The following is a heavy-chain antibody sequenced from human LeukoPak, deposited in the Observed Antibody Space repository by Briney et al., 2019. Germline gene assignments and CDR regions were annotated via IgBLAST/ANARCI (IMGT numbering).Heavy chain of an antibody. CDR1: GGSVSSGYY. CDR2: INHSGST. J-gene: IGHJ5*02. Sequence: SETLSLTCTVSGGSVSSGYYWSWIRQPPGKGLEWIGEINHSGSTNYNPSLKSRVTISVDTSKNQFSLKLSSVTAADTAVYYCARGWRYYDSSGYYRPWGQGTLVAVSS. CDR3: ARGWRYYDSSGYYRP. D-gene: IGHD3-22*01. V-gene: IGHV4-34*01.